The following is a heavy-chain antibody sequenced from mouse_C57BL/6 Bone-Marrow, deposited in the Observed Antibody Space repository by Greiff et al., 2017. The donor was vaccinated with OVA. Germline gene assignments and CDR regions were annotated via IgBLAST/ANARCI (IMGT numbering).Heavy chain of an antibody. CDR2: ISNGGGST. V-gene: IGHV5-12*01. CDR3: ARRGDYDRGYYAMDY. CDR1: GFTFSDYY. Sequence: VKLVESGGGLVQPGGSLKLSCAASGFTFSDYYMYWVRQTPEKRLEWVAYISNGGGSTYYPDTVKGRFTISRDNAKNTLYLQMSRLKSEDTAMYYCARRGDYDRGYYAMDYWGQGTSVTVSS. J-gene: IGHJ4*01. D-gene: IGHD2-4*01.